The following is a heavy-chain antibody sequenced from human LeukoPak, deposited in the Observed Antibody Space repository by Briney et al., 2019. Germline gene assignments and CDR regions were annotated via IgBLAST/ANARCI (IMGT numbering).Heavy chain of an antibody. D-gene: IGHD6-13*01. V-gene: IGHV3-21*05. CDR2: ISSSSSYI. CDR1: GFTFSSYS. CDR3: AMYSSSWEYYFDY. Sequence: GGSLRLSCAASGFTFSSYSMNWVRQAPGKGLEWVSYISSSSSYIYYADSVKGRFTISRDNAKNSLYLQMNSLRAEDTAVYYCAMYSSSWEYYFDYWGQGTLVTVSS. J-gene: IGHJ4*02.